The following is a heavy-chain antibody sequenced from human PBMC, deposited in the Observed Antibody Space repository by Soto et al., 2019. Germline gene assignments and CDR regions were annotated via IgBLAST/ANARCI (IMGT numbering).Heavy chain of an antibody. J-gene: IGHJ4*02. Sequence: GGSLRLSCAASGFTFSIYSMNWVRQAPGKGLEWVSYIMPGSSHIFYADSVKGRFTISRANSKNTLYLQIHTLRAEDTAVYYCAKVSSSWYAGFFDLWGQGTLVTVSS. CDR1: GFTFSIYS. D-gene: IGHD6-13*01. CDR2: IMPGSSHI. CDR3: AKVSSSWYAGFFDL. V-gene: IGHV3-21*05.